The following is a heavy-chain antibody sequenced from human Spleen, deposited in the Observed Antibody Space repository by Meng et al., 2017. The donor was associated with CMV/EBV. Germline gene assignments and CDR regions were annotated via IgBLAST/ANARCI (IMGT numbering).Heavy chain of an antibody. Sequence: SETLSLTCTVSGGSISSSSYYWGWIRQPPGKGLEWIGSIYYSGSTNYNPSLKSRVTISVDTSKNQLSLKLSSVTAADTAVYYCARDRVVGSTSSLGMDVWGQGTTVTVSS. J-gene: IGHJ6*02. CDR3: ARDRVVGSTSSLGMDV. CDR2: IYYSGST. D-gene: IGHD2-2*01. CDR1: GGSISSSSYY. V-gene: IGHV4-39*07.